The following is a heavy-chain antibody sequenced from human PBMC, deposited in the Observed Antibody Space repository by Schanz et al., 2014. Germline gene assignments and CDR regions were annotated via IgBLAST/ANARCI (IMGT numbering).Heavy chain of an antibody. J-gene: IGHJ4*02. Sequence: VQLVESGGGLVKPGGSLRLSCAASGFTFDDYAMHWVRQAPGKGLEWVSGISWNSGSIGYADSVKGRFTISRDDAKNSLYLQMNSLRAEDTAVYYCARDKGGYYPFDYWGRGTLVTVSS. V-gene: IGHV3-9*01. CDR2: ISWNSGSI. CDR1: GFTFDDYA. CDR3: ARDKGGYYPFDY. D-gene: IGHD3-3*01.